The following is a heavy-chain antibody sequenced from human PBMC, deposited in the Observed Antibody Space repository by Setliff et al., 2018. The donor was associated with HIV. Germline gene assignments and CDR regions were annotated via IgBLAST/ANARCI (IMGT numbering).Heavy chain of an antibody. J-gene: IGHJ5*02. Sequence: ASVKVSCKTSGYTFTDYFLHWVRQAPGQGLEWMGWISPNNGDTTIPRRFQGRVTMTRDTSINTAYLELSGLRSDDTAVYFCARQLSNSFESWGQGTLVTVSSGKFYPWGQGTLVTVSS. CDR1: GYTFTDYF. CDR3: ARQLSNSFESWGQGTLVTVSSGKFYP. CDR2: ISPNNGDT. V-gene: IGHV1-2*02. D-gene: IGHD7-27*01.